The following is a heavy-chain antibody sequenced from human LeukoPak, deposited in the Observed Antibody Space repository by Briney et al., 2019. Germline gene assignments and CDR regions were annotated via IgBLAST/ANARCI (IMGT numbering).Heavy chain of an antibody. Sequence: GGSLRLSCAASGFTFSSYAMHWVRQAPGKGLEWVAVISYDGSNKYYADSVKGRFTISRDNSKNTLYLQMNSLRAEDTAVYYCAKDKYAEYFQHWGQGTLVTVSS. CDR3: AKDKYAEYFQH. V-gene: IGHV3-30-3*01. J-gene: IGHJ1*01. CDR1: GFTFSSYA. D-gene: IGHD2-2*01. CDR2: ISYDGSNK.